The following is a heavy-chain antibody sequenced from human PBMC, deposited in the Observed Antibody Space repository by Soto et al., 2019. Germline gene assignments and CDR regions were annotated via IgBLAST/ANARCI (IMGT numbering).Heavy chain of an antibody. CDR3: ARSYSSGWPYYYYYYGMDV. D-gene: IGHD6-19*01. CDR2: TYYRSKWYN. CDR1: TSYD. J-gene: IGHJ6*02. V-gene: IGHV6-1*01. Sequence: TSYDINWVRQATGQGLEWLGRTYYRSKWYNDYAVSVKSRITISPDTSKNQFSLQLNSVTPEDTAVYYCARSYSSGWPYYYYYYGMDVWGQGTTVTVSS.